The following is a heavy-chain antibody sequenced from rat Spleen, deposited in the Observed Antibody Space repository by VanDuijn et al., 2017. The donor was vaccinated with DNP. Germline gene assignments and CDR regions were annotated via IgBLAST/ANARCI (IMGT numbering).Heavy chain of an antibody. CDR3: TSNPHIRTAAPFDY. CDR2: ISHDGSNT. D-gene: IGHD3-8*01. V-gene: IGHV5-7*01. Sequence: EVQLVESGGGPVQPGRSLKLSCVASGFIFSNYYMAWVRQAPTKGLEWVATISHDGSNTYYRDSVKGRFTISRDNAKSTLYLQVNSLRSEDTATYYCTSNPHIRTAAPFDYWGQGVMVTVSS. CDR1: GFIFSNYY. J-gene: IGHJ2*01.